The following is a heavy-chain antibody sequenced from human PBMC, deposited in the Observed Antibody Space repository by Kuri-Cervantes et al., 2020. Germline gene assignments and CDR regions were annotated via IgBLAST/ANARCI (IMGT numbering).Heavy chain of an antibody. CDR2: ISAYNGNT. CDR3: ARDTRRHGRHPPFNYDFWSGRRFDP. V-gene: IGHV1-18*01. Sequence: ASVKVSCKASGYTFTSYGISWVRQAPGQGLEWMGWISAYNGNTNYAQKLQGRVTMTTDTSTSTAYMELRSLRSDDTAVYYCARDTRRHGRHPPFNYDFWSGRRFDPWGQGTLVTVSS. J-gene: IGHJ5*02. CDR1: GYTFTSYG. D-gene: IGHD3-3*01.